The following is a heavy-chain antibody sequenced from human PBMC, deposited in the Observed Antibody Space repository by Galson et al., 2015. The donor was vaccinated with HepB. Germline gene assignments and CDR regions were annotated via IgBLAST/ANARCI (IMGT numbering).Heavy chain of an antibody. J-gene: IGHJ4*02. V-gene: IGHV4-39*01. Sequence: SETLSLTCTVSGGSISSSSYYWGWIRQPPGKGLEWIGSIYYSGSTYYNPSLKSRVTISVDTSKNQFSLKLSSVTAADTAVYYCARTNYEYDFWSGWGQGTLVTVSS. CDR3: ARTNYEYDFWSG. CDR2: IYYSGST. D-gene: IGHD3-3*01. CDR1: GGSISSSSYY.